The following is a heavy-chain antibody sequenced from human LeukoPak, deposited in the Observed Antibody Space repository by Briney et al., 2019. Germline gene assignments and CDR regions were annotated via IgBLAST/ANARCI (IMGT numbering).Heavy chain of an antibody. J-gene: IGHJ4*02. D-gene: IGHD3-10*01. CDR3: ARDPSMTYGSGSYYNGGY. V-gene: IGHV1-69*04. CDR1: GVTSTNYA. Sequence: ASVKVSCKASGVTSTNYAISWVRQAPGQGLEWMGRIIPILAKANYAQKFQGRVTITADKSTSTAYMELSSLRSEDTAVYYCARDPSMTYGSGSYYNGGYWGQGTLVTVSS. CDR2: IIPILAKA.